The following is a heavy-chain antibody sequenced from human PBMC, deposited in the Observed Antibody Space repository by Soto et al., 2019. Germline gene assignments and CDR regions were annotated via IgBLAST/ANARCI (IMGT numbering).Heavy chain of an antibody. CDR3: ARVREYCGGDCSGGPFDP. D-gene: IGHD2-21*02. CDR1: GYTFTGYY. V-gene: IGHV1-2*04. Sequence: ASVKVSCKASGYTFTGYYMHWVRQAPGQGLEWMGWINPNSGGTNYAQKFQGWVTMTRDTSISTAYMELSRLRSDDTAVYYCARVREYCGGDCSGGPFDPWGQGTLVTVSS. J-gene: IGHJ5*02. CDR2: INPNSGGT.